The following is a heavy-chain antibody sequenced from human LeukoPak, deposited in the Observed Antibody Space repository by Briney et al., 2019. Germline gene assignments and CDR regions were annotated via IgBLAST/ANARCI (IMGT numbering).Heavy chain of an antibody. J-gene: IGHJ4*02. CDR2: MNPNSGNT. CDR1: GYTLTSYD. D-gene: IGHD3-10*01. V-gene: IGHV1-8*01. Sequence: ASVKVSCKASGYTLTSYDINWVRQATGQGLEWMGWMNPNSGNTGYAQKFQGRVTMTRNTSISTAYMELSSLRSEDTAVYYCARGYYGSGSYSIPFDYWGQGTLVTVSS. CDR3: ARGYYGSGSYSIPFDY.